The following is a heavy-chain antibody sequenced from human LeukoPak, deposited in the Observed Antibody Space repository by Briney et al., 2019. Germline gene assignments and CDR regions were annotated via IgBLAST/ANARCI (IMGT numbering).Heavy chain of an antibody. CDR2: IIPIFGTA. CDR1: GGTFSSYA. CDR3: ARAGFYYHDSSGYYPN. D-gene: IGHD3-22*01. V-gene: IGHV1-69*05. J-gene: IGHJ4*02. Sequence: ASVKVSCKASGGTFSSYAISWVRQAPGQGLEWMGGIIPIFGTANYAQKFQGRVTITTDESTSTAYMELSSLRSEDTAVYYCARAGFYYHDSSGYYPNWGQGTLVTVSS.